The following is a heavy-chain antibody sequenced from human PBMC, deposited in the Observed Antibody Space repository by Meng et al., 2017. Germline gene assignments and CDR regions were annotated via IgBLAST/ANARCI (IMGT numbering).Heavy chain of an antibody. CDR3: ASRYDSSGSAAFQH. CDR1: GYTFTGYY. J-gene: IGHJ1*01. D-gene: IGHD3-22*01. V-gene: IGHV1-2*02. CDR2: INPNSGGT. Sequence: QWQLVHAGAEVKKPGASGKVSCKASGYTFTGYYSHWVRQAPGQGLEWMGWINPNSGGTNYAQKFQGRVTMTRDTSISTAYMELSRLRSDDTAVYYCASRYDSSGSAAFQHWGQGTLVTVSS.